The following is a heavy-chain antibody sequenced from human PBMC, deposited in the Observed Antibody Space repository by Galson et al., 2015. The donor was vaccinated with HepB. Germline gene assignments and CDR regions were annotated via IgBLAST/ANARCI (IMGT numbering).Heavy chain of an antibody. Sequence: SLRLSCAASGFTFSVYYMSWIRQAPGEGLDWVSYISSSGRTIYYADSVKGRFTISRDNAKNSLYLQMNSLRAEDTAVYYCARISKRDTYFYGSGSYSYFDYWGQGTLVTVSS. CDR1: GFTFSVYY. CDR2: ISSSGRTI. CDR3: ARISKRDTYFYGSGSYSYFDY. D-gene: IGHD3-10*01. V-gene: IGHV3-11*01. J-gene: IGHJ4*02.